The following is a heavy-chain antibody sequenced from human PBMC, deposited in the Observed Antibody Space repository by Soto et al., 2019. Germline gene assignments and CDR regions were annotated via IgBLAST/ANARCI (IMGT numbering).Heavy chain of an antibody. J-gene: IGHJ4*02. CDR1: GVSIGSSDYF. V-gene: IGHV4-39*01. CDR3: ARLPRTSVGGTGADY. Sequence: QLQLHQSGPGLLKPSETLSLTCTVSGVSIGSSDYFWGWIRQPPGKGLEWIASIQSGGRTFYTPSLKSRVTISVDTSRNQFSLKLTSVTAADTAVYSCARLPRTSVGGTGADYWGQGTLVTVSS. CDR2: IQSGGRT. D-gene: IGHD6-19*01.